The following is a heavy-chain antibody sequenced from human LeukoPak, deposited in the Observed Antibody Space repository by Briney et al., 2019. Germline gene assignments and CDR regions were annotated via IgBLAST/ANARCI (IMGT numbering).Heavy chain of an antibody. J-gene: IGHJ4*02. Sequence: GGSLRLSCAASGFTFDDFGMHWVRQPPGKGLEWVALISWDGDTTYYADSVKGRVTISRDNSKNTLYLQVNSLRVEDTAVYYCAKDRLGAMMYFDFWGQGTLVTVSS. V-gene: IGHV3-43D*04. CDR2: ISWDGDTT. CDR1: GFTFDDFG. D-gene: IGHD1-26*01. CDR3: AKDRLGAMMYFDF.